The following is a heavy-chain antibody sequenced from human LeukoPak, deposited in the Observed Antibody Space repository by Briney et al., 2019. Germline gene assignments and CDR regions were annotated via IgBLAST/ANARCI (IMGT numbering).Heavy chain of an antibody. D-gene: IGHD3-3*01. CDR2: IKQDGSEK. V-gene: IGHV3-7*01. CDR1: GFTFSSYW. J-gene: IGHJ6*03. CDR3: ARRPGLGVYYYYYMDV. Sequence: GGSLRLSCAASGFTFSSYWMSWVRQAPGKGLEWVANIKQDGSEKYYVDSVKGRFTISRDNAKNSLYLQMNSLRAEDTAVYYCARRPGLGVYYYYYMDVWGKGTTVTISS.